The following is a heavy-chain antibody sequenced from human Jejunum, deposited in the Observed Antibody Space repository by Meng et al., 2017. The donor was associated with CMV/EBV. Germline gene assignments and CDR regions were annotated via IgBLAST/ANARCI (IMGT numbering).Heavy chain of an antibody. V-gene: IGHV4-39*07. CDR3: ARGWRRVRFDFEYFQH. CDR2: IYYSDYT. D-gene: IGHD3-3*01. CDR1: ISGSTYY. Sequence: ISGSTYYWGWLRQTPGKTLEWIGSIYYSDYTYYNPSLKSRVTISVDTSKNQFSLKVTSVTAADTAVYYCARGWRRVRFDFEYFQHWGQGTLGTVSS. J-gene: IGHJ1*01.